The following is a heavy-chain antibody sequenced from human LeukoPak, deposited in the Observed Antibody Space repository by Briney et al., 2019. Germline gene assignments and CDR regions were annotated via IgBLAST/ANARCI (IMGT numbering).Heavy chain of an antibody. CDR3: ARMYSRGSIYFDY. V-gene: IGHV4-30-2*01. J-gene: IGHJ4*02. CDR2: IYHSGST. Sequence: PSETLSLTCTVSGGSISSGGYYWSWIRQPPGKGLEWIGYIYHSGSTYYNPSLKSRVTISVDRSKNQFSLKLSSVTAADTAVYYCARMYSRGSIYFDYWGQGTLVTVSS. CDR1: GGSISSGGYY. D-gene: IGHD6-13*01.